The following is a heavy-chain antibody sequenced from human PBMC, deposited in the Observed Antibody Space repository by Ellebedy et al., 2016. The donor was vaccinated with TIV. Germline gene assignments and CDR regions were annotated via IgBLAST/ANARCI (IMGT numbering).Heavy chain of an antibody. J-gene: IGHJ4*02. V-gene: IGHV3-64*01. D-gene: IGHD3-22*01. CDR2: ISSNGDDT. Sequence: GGSLRLXXAASGFTFNNYPMHWVRQAPGRGLEYVSAISSNGDDTYYANSVKGRFIISRDNSKNMLYLQMGSLRPEDMAVYYCARIPADYYDSSHYYANWGQGTLVTVSS. CDR3: ARIPADYYDSSHYYAN. CDR1: GFTFNNYP.